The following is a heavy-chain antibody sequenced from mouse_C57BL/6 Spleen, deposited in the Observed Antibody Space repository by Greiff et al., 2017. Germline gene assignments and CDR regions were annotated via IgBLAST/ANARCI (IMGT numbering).Heavy chain of an antibody. D-gene: IGHD2-3*01. CDR2: IYPGDGGT. CDR1: GYAFSSSW. J-gene: IGHJ2*01. V-gene: IGHV1-82*01. Sequence: VQLQESGPELVKPGASVKISCKASGYAFSSSWMNWVKQRPGKGLEWIGRIYPGDGGTNYNGKFKGKATLTADKSSSTAYMQLSSLTSEDSAVYFCARLYDGYLDYWGQGTTLTVSS. CDR3: ARLYDGYLDY.